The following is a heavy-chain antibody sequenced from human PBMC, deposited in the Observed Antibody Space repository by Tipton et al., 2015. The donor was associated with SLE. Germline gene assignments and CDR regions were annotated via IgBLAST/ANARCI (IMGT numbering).Heavy chain of an antibody. CDR1: GFTFSRYA. J-gene: IGHJ3*02. CDR3: ASELGQWAFDI. CDR2: ISYDGSNK. D-gene: IGHD6-19*01. V-gene: IGHV3-30*04. Sequence: SLRLSCAASGFTFSRYAMHWVRQAPGKGLEWVAVISYDGSNKYYADSVKGRFTISRDNSKNTLYLQMNSLRPEDTAVYYCASELGQWAFDIWGQGTMVTVSS.